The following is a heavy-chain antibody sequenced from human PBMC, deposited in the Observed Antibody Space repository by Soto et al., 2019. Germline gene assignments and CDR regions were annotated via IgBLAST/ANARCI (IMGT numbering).Heavy chain of an antibody. CDR3: ARQGVGKWELILLHY. D-gene: IGHD1-26*01. Sequence: GESLKISCKGSGYSFTSYWTGWVRQMPGKGLEWMGIIYPGDSDTRYSPSFQGQVTISADKSISTAYLQWSSLKASDTAMYYCARQGVGKWELILLHYWGQGTLVTVSS. CDR2: IYPGDSDT. J-gene: IGHJ4*02. V-gene: IGHV5-51*01. CDR1: GYSFTSYW.